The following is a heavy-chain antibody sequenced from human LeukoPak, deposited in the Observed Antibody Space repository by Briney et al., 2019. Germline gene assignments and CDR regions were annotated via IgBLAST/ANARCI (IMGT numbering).Heavy chain of an antibody. Sequence: SETLSLTCAVPGGSISSYYWSWIRQPPGKGLEWIGYIYYSGSTKYNPSLKSRVTISVDTSKNQFALKLSSVTAADTAVYYCARHSSWNSDHYYYGMDVWGQGTTVTVSS. CDR1: GGSISSYY. D-gene: IGHD1-7*01. CDR2: IYYSGST. V-gene: IGHV4-59*08. J-gene: IGHJ6*02. CDR3: ARHSSWNSDHYYYGMDV.